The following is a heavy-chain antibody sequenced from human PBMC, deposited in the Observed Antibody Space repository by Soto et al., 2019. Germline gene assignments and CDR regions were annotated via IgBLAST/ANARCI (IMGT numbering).Heavy chain of an antibody. V-gene: IGHV1-8*01. J-gene: IGHJ5*02. D-gene: IGHD6-6*01. CDR3: ARGPARPTLNWFDP. CDR2: MNPNSGNT. Sequence: QVQLVQSGAEVKKPGASVKVSCKASGYTFTSYDINWVRQATGQGLEWMGWMNPNSGNTDYAQKFQGRVTMTTNTAINTGYMELSSLTSDDTGVYYCARGPARPTLNWFDPWGQGTLVTVSS. CDR1: GYTFTSYD.